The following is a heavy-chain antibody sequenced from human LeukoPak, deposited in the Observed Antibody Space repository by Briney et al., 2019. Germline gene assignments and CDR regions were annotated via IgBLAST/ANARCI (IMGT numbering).Heavy chain of an antibody. CDR3: ARGGVVPVFPFDP. Sequence: SETLSLTCTVSGGSISSYYWSWIRQPPGKGLEWIGHIYYSGSTNYNPSLKSRVTISVDTSKNQFSLKLSSVTAADTAVYYCARGGVVPVFPFDPWGQGTLVTVSS. V-gene: IGHV4-59*01. J-gene: IGHJ5*02. CDR2: IYYSGST. D-gene: IGHD3-16*02. CDR1: GGSISSYY.